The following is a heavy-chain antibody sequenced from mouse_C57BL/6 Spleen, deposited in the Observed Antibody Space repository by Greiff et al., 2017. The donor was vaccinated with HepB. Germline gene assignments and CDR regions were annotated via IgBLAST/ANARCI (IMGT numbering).Heavy chain of an antibody. CDR2: ISGGGGNT. V-gene: IGHV5-9*01. D-gene: IGHD3-3*01. CDR3: ARRGDPAWFAY. Sequence: EVMLVESGGGLVKPGGSLKLSCAASGFTFSSYTMSWVRQTPEKRLEWVATISGGGGNTYYPDSVKGRFTISRDNAKNPLYLQMSSLRSEDTALYYCARRGDPAWFAYWGQGTLVTVSA. CDR1: GFTFSSYT. J-gene: IGHJ3*01.